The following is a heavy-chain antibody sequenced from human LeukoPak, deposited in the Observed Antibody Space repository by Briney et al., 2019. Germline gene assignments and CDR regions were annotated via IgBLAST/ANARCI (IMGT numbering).Heavy chain of an antibody. CDR3: ARRRRGIVVVPNWFDP. D-gene: IGHD3-22*01. V-gene: IGHV4-38-2*02. CDR2: IYHSGST. J-gene: IGHJ5*02. CDR1: GYSISSGYY. Sequence: SETLSLTCTVSGYSISSGYYWGWIRQPPGKGLEWIGSIYHSGSTYYNPSLKSRVTISVDTSKNQFSLKLSSVTAADTAVYYCARRRRGIVVVPNWFDPWGQGTLVTVSS.